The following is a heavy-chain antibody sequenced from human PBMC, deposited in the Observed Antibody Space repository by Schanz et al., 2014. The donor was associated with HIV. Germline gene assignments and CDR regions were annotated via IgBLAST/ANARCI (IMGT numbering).Heavy chain of an antibody. J-gene: IGHJ3*01. CDR2: MWYDESHK. CDR3: AREGESSGRAGLFDL. D-gene: IGHD6-19*01. CDR1: GFTFSSSG. Sequence: QVQLVESGGGVVQPGRSLRLSCTASGFTFSSSGMHWVRQAPGKGLEWVAAMWYDESHKGYADSVKGRFTISRDNSKNTLYLEMNSLRPEDTAVYYCAREGESSGRAGLFDLWGQGAMVTVSS. V-gene: IGHV3-33*01.